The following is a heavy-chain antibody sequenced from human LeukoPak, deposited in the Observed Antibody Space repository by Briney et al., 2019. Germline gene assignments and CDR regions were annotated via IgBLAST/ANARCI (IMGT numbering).Heavy chain of an antibody. J-gene: IGHJ1*01. CDR3: ARYFDYGGNSRVFQH. D-gene: IGHD4-23*01. Sequence: SETLSLTCAVYGGSFSAYYWTWIRQPPGKGLEWIGEINHGGSTNYDPSLKSRVTISIDTAKNQFSLKMSSVTAADTTVYFCARYFDYGGNSRVFQHWGQGTLVTVSS. CDR1: GGSFSAYY. V-gene: IGHV4-34*01. CDR2: INHGGST.